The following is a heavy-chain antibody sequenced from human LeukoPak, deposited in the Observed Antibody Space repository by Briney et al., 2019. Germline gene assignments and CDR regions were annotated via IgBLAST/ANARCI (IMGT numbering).Heavy chain of an antibody. CDR1: GGSFSGYY. CDR2: INHSGST. V-gene: IGHV4-34*01. D-gene: IGHD3-10*01. Sequence: PSETLSLTCAVYGGSFSGYYWSWIRQPPGKGLEWIGEINHSGSTNYNPSLKSRVTISVDTSKNQFSLKLSSVTAADTAVYYCATCRFRHYYGSGSYYNGRAFDIWGQGTMVTVSS. CDR3: ATCRFRHYYGSGSYYNGRAFDI. J-gene: IGHJ3*02.